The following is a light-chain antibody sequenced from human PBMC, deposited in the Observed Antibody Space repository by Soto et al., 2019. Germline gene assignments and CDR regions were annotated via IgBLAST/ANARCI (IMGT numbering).Light chain of an antibody. CDR1: QDIGTK. CDR2: DVS. Sequence: EIVMTQSPAILSVSPGERGTLSCRASQDIGTKLAWYQQKPGQAPSLLMYDVSTRASAAPARFSGSGSGSEFTLTISSLQSEDFAIYFCQQYYHCRTFGQRTKVDIK. J-gene: IGKJ1*01. CDR3: QQYYHCRT. V-gene: IGKV3-15*01.